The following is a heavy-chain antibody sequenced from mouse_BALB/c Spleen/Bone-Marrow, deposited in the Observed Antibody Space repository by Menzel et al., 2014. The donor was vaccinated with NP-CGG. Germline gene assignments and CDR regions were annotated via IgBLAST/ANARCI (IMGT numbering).Heavy chain of an antibody. J-gene: IGHJ4*01. V-gene: IGHV2-6-5*01. CDR1: GFSLTDYG. Sequence: QVQLQQSGPGLVAPTQSLSITCTVSGFSLTDYGVSWIRQPPGQGLEWLGVIWGGGSTYYNSALKSRLSISKDNSKSQVFLKMNSLQTDDTAMYYCAKHRLTYYAMDYWGRGTSVTVSS. D-gene: IGHD1-3*01. CDR2: IWGGGST. CDR3: AKHRLTYYAMDY.